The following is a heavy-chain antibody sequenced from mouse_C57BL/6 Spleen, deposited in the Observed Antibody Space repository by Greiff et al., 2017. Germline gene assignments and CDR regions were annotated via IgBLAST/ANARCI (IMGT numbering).Heavy chain of an antibody. D-gene: IGHD1-1*01. CDR3: TPGGSSYGFDY. CDR2: IDPENGDT. CDR1: GFNIKDDY. Sequence: EVQLQQSGAELVRPGASVKLSCTASGFNIKDDYMHWVKQRPEQGLEWIGWIDPENGDTEYASKFQGKATITADTSSNTAYLQLSSLTSEDTAVYYCTPGGSSYGFDYWGQGTTLTVSS. V-gene: IGHV14-4*01. J-gene: IGHJ2*01.